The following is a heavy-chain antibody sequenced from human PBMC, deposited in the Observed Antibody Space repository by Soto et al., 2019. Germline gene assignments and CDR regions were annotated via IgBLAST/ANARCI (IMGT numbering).Heavy chain of an antibody. CDR1: GGTFSSYA. Sequence: SVKVSCKASGGTFSSYAISWVRQAPGQGLEWMGGIIPIFGTANYAQKFQGWVTMTRDTSISTAYMELSRLRSDDTAVYYCARGPVGATFFDYWGQGTLVTVSS. J-gene: IGHJ4*02. CDR2: IIPIFGTA. D-gene: IGHD1-26*01. CDR3: ARGPVGATFFDY. V-gene: IGHV1-69*05.